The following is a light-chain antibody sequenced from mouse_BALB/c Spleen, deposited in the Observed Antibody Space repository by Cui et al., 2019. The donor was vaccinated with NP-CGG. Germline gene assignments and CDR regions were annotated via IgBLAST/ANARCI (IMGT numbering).Light chain of an antibody. Sequence: QAVATQESALTTSPGETVTLTCRSSTGAVTTSNYANWVQEKPDHLFTGLIGGTNNRVPGVPARFSGSLIGDKAVLIITGAQTEDEAIYFCALWYSNHWVFGGGTKLTVL. CDR2: GTN. J-gene: IGLJ1*01. V-gene: IGLV1*01. CDR1: TGAVTTSNY. CDR3: ALWYSNHWV.